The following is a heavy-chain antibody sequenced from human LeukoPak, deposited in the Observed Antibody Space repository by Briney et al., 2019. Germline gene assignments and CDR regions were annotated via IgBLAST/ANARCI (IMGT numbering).Heavy chain of an antibody. CDR2: ISWNSGSI. J-gene: IGHJ4*02. D-gene: IGHD4-11*01. CDR3: AKSYDYSNLPDY. Sequence: GRSLRLSCAASGFTSDDYAMHWVRQAPGKGLEWVSGISWNSGSIGYADSVKGRFTISRDNAKNSLYLQMNSLRAEDTALYYCAKSYDYSNLPDYWGQGTLVTVSS. V-gene: IGHV3-9*02. CDR1: GFTSDDYA.